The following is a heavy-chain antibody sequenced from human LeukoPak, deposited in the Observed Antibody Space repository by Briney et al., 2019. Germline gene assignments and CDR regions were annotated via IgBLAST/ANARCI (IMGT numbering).Heavy chain of an antibody. D-gene: IGHD5-24*01. CDR1: GLAFSNFW. J-gene: IGHJ4*02. V-gene: IGHV3-7*01. CDR2: IKPDGSED. Sequence: GGSLRLSCATSGLAFSNFWMYWVRQAPGKGLKWVASIKPDGSEDFYADSVKGRFNISRDNAKNSLFLQVTNLKAEDTAVYYCAVDRRFKIFDYWGQGTLVTVSS. CDR3: AVDRRFKIFDY.